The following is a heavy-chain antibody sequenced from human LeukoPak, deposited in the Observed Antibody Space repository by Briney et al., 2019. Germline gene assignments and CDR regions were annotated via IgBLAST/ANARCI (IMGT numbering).Heavy chain of an antibody. CDR3: ARDRCSSTSCYTHYFDY. CDR1: TFTFSSYA. V-gene: IGHV3-23*01. Sequence: GGSLRLSCAASTFTFSSYAMSWVRQAPGKGLEWLSTISDGGSTFYADSVKGRFIISRDNSKNTVSLQMNSLRAEDTAVYYCARDRCSSTSCYTHYFDYWGQGTLVTVSS. J-gene: IGHJ4*02. D-gene: IGHD2-2*02. CDR2: ISDGGST.